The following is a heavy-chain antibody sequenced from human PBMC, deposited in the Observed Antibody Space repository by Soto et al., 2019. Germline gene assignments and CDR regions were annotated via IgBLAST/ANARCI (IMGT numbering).Heavy chain of an antibody. V-gene: IGHV1-18*01. CDR2: ISAYNGNT. J-gene: IGHJ6*02. Sequence: ASVKVSCKASGYTFTSYGISWVRQAPGQGLEWMGWISAYNGNTNYAQKLQGRVTMTTDTSTSTAYMELRSLRSDDTAVYYCARGPVVAARFYYYYGMDVWGQGTTVTVSS. CDR3: ARGPVVAARFYYYYGMDV. D-gene: IGHD2-15*01. CDR1: GYTFTSYG.